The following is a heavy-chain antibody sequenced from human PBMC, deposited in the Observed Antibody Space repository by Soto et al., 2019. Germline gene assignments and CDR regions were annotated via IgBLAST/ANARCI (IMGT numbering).Heavy chain of an antibody. CDR1: GHPFINYA. CDR2: ISAYTGDT. V-gene: IGHV1-18*01. D-gene: IGHD2-15*01. J-gene: IGHJ4*02. CDR3: AGESDSSGGSSYSLAY. Sequence: ASVKVSCKASGHPFINYAIHWVRQAPGQGLEWMGWISAYTGDTNYAQKLQGRVTMTTDTSTSTAYIELRSLRSDDTAVYYCAGESDSSGGSSYSLAYPGQRTLVTVSA.